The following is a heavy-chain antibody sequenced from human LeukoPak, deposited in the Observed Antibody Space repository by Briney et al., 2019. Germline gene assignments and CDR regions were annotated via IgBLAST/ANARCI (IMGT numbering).Heavy chain of an antibody. CDR3: AKDFEVVVVIYFDY. D-gene: IGHD3-22*01. Sequence: PGGSLRLSCAASGFTFSSYAMSWVRQAPGKGLEWVSAISGSGGSTYYADPVKGRFTISRDNSKNTLYLQMNSLRAEDTAVYYCAKDFEVVVVIYFDYWGQGTLVTVST. J-gene: IGHJ4*02. CDR2: ISGSGGST. CDR1: GFTFSSYA. V-gene: IGHV3-23*01.